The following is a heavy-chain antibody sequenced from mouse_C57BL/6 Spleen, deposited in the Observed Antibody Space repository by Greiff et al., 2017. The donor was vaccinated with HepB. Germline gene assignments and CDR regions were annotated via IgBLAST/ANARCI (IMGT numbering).Heavy chain of an antibody. Sequence: QVQLQQPGAELVKPGASVKMSCKASGYTFTSYWITWVKQRPGQGLEWIGDIYPGSGSTNYNEKFKSNATLTVDTSSSTAYMQLSSLTSEDSAVYYCARKVLTCSKDYWGQGTTLTVSS. CDR1: GYTFTSYW. J-gene: IGHJ2*01. CDR2: IYPGSGST. CDR3: ARKVLTCSKDY. D-gene: IGHD1-1*01. V-gene: IGHV1-55*01.